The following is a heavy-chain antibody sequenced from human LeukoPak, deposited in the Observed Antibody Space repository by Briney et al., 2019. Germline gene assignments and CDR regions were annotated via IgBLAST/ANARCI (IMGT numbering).Heavy chain of an antibody. V-gene: IGHV3-20*04. CDR2: LNWNGGST. D-gene: IGHD5-12*01. Sequence: GGSLRLSCADSGFTFDDYGMSWVRQAPGKGLEWVAGLNWNGGSTSYADSVKGRFTISRDNAKNSLYLQMHSLRAEDMAFYFCARSMDSGYDSFDYWGQGTLVTVSS. CDR3: ARSMDSGYDSFDY. CDR1: GFTFDDYG. J-gene: IGHJ4*02.